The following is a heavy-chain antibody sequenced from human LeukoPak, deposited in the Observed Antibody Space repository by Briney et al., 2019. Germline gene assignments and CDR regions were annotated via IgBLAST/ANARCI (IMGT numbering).Heavy chain of an antibody. CDR1: GGSISSTSYY. CDR3: ATLTTPGWFNP. Sequence: SETLSLTCTVSGGSISSTSYYWGWIRLPPGKGLEWIGNIYYSGSTYYNPSLKSRVTISVDTSKNQFSLKLSSVTAADTAVYYCATLTTPGWFNPWGQGTLVTVSS. V-gene: IGHV4-39*07. D-gene: IGHD1-1*01. J-gene: IGHJ5*02. CDR2: IYYSGST.